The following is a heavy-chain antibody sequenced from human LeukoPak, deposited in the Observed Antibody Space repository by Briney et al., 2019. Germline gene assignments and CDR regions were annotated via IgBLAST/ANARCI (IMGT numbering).Heavy chain of an antibody. Sequence: ASVKVSCKASGYTFTSYGISWVRQAPGQGLEWMGWINTDTGNPTYAQGFTGRFVLSLDTSVSTAYLQISSLEAEDTAVYYCARGGGRYCDSVSCYSAYYFDYWGQGTLVTVSS. CDR2: INTDTGNP. J-gene: IGHJ4*02. CDR3: ARGGGRYCDSVSCYSAYYFDY. V-gene: IGHV7-4-1*02. D-gene: IGHD2-2*01. CDR1: GYTFTSYG.